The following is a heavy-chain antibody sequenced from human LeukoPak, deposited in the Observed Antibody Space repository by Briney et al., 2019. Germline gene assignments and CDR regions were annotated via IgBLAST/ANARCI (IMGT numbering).Heavy chain of an antibody. J-gene: IGHJ6*03. V-gene: IGHV1-69*06. CDR2: IIPIFGTA. Sequence: SVKVSCKASGGTFSSYAISWVRQAPGQGLEWMGRIIPIFGTANYAQKFEGRVTITADKSTSTAYMELSSLRSEDTAVYYCARQPTVRGYMDVWGKGTTVTVSS. D-gene: IGHD4-11*01. CDR1: GGTFSSYA. CDR3: ARQPTVRGYMDV.